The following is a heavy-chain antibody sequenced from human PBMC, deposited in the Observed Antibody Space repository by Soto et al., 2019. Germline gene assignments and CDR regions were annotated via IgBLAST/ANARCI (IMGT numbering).Heavy chain of an antibody. CDR2: TYFRGSA. CDR3: ARDLRSRGWFDP. Sequence: SETLSLTCGVSGVSITSHYWNWMRQSPGMGLEWIGSTYFRGSASYNPSLKSRVTISLDTSKDQLSLTLSAVTAADSAVYYCARDLRSRGWFDPWGPGILVTVSS. V-gene: IGHV4-59*11. J-gene: IGHJ5*02. CDR1: GVSITSHY.